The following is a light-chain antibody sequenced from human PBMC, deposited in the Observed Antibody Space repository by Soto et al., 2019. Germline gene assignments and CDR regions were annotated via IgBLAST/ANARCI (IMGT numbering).Light chain of an antibody. Sequence: DIQMTQSPSSLSASVGDRVTITCRASQSISSYLNWYQQKPGKAPKLLIYAASSLQSGVPSRFSGSGSGTDFTLPSSRLQPEDFATYYCQQSYRTPPTFGQGTQVEIK. CDR3: QQSYRTPPT. J-gene: IGKJ1*01. CDR2: AAS. V-gene: IGKV1-39*01. CDR1: QSISSY.